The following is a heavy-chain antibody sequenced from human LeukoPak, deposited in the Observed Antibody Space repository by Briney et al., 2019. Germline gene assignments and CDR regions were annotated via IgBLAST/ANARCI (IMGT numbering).Heavy chain of an antibody. CDR2: ISGSGGNT. J-gene: IGHJ3*02. CDR3: AKDSSSWFRDAFDI. D-gene: IGHD6-13*01. V-gene: IGHV3-23*01. CDR1: GVTSSSYA. Sequence: GGSLRLSCAASGVTSSSYAMNWVRQAPGKGLEWVSAISGSGGNTYYADSVKGRFTISRDNSKNTLYLQMNSLRAEDTAVYYCAKDSSSWFRDAFDIWGRGTMVTVSS.